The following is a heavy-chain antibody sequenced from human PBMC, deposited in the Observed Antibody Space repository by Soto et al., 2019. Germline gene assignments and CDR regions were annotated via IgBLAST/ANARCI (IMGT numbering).Heavy chain of an antibody. Sequence: EVQLLESGGGLVQPGGSLRLSCTASGFTFSSYAMSWVRQAPGKGLEWVSAISGSGGSTYYADSVKGRFTISRDNSKNTLYLQMNSLRAEDTAVYYCAKPWGTMVRGVIITAYYFDYWGQGTLVTVSS. CDR2: ISGSGGST. J-gene: IGHJ4*02. CDR3: AKPWGTMVRGVIITAYYFDY. D-gene: IGHD3-10*01. V-gene: IGHV3-23*01. CDR1: GFTFSSYA.